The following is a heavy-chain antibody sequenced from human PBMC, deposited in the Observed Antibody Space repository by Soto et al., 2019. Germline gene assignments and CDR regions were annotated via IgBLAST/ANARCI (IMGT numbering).Heavy chain of an antibody. V-gene: IGHV3-7*03. CDR3: ASLYSGYDFGYYFDY. D-gene: IGHD5-12*01. J-gene: IGHJ4*02. Sequence: EVQLVESGGGLVQPGGSLRLSCAASGFTFSSYWMSWVRQAPGKGLEWVANIKQDGSEKYYVDSVKGRFTISRDNAKNSLYLQMNSLRAEDTAVYYCASLYSGYDFGYYFDYWGQGTLVTVSS. CDR1: GFTFSSYW. CDR2: IKQDGSEK.